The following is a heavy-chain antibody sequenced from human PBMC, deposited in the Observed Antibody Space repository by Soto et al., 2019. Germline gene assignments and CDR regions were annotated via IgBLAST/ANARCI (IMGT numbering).Heavy chain of an antibody. CDR1: GFTFSSYS. V-gene: IGHV3-21*01. J-gene: IGHJ4*02. Sequence: EVQLVESGGGLVKPGGSLRLSCAASGFTFSSYSMNWVRQAPGKWLEWVSSISSSSSYIYYADSVKGRFTISRDNAKNSLYLQMNSLRAEDTAVYYCARDSSGWGESNYFDYWGQGTLVTVSS. CDR2: ISSSSSYI. D-gene: IGHD6-19*01. CDR3: ARDSSGWGESNYFDY.